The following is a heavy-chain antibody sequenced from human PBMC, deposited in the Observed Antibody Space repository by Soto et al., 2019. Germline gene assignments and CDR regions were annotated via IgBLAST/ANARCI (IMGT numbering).Heavy chain of an antibody. CDR2: INSDGSST. D-gene: IGHD3-3*01. V-gene: IGHV3-74*01. J-gene: IGHJ5*02. CDR1: GFTFSSYW. CDR3: ARHRFLEWSDGWFDP. Sequence: GGSLRLSCAASGFTFSSYWMHWVRQAPGKGLVWVSRINSDGSSTSYADSVKGRFTISRDNAKNTLYLQMNSLRAEDTAVYYCARHRFLEWSDGWFDPWGQGTLVTVSS.